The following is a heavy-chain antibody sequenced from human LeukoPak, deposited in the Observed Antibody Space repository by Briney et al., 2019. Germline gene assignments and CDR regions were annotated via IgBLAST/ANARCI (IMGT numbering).Heavy chain of an antibody. J-gene: IGHJ4*02. CDR3: AREWGSSGYYYY. CDR2: INPNSGGT. CDR1: GYTFTGYY. D-gene: IGHD3-22*01. Sequence: ASVKVSCKASGYTFTGYYMHWVRQAPGQGLEWMGWINPNSGGTNYAQKFQGRVTMTRDTSTSTVYMELSGLRSEDTAVYYCAREWGSSGYYYYWGQGTLVTVSS. V-gene: IGHV1-2*02.